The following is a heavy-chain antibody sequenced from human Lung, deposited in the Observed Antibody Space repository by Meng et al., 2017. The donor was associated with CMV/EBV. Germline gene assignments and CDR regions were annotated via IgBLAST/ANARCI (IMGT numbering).Heavy chain of an antibody. CDR1: GASIGSENW. D-gene: IGHD2-2*01. J-gene: IGHJ4*02. CDR2: IYHSGNT. CDR3: ARGSAADDYFDY. V-gene: IGHV4-4*02. Sequence: SETXSLXCTVSGASIGSENWWSWVRQPPGKGLEWLGEIYHSGNTNYNPSLKSRISVSVDKSKDQFSLKLTSVIAADTAVYYCARGSAADDYFDYWGQGTLVTVSS.